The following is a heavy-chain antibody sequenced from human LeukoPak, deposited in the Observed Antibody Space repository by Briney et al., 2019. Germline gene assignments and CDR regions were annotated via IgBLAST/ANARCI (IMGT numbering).Heavy chain of an antibody. CDR2: ISGSGGST. J-gene: IGHJ4*02. Sequence: GGSPRLSCAASGFTFSSYAMTWVRQAPGKGLEWVSAISGSGGSTYYADSVKGRFTISRDNSKNTLYLQMNSLRAEDTAVYYCAKEEMVRGIYDYWGQGTLVTVSS. V-gene: IGHV3-23*01. D-gene: IGHD3-10*01. CDR1: GFTFSSYA. CDR3: AKEEMVRGIYDY.